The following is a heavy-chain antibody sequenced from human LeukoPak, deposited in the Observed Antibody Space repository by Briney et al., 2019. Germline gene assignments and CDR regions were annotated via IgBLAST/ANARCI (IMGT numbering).Heavy chain of an antibody. Sequence: ASVKVSCKASGGTFSSYAISWVRQAPGQGLEWMGGIIPIFGTANYAQKLQGSVTITADGSTSTGYMELSSLRSEDTAVYYCARTVDTAMALDYCGQGSLVTVYS. V-gene: IGHV1-69*13. CDR2: IIPIFGTA. CDR1: GGTFSSYA. J-gene: IGHJ4*02. CDR3: ARTVDTAMALDY. D-gene: IGHD5-18*01.